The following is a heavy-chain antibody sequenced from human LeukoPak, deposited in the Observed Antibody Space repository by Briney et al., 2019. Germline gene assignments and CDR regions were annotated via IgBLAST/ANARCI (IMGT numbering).Heavy chain of an antibody. V-gene: IGHV4-59*01. CDR1: GGSISRYY. D-gene: IGHD5-24*01. CDR3: AREVRRDGYNRFDY. CDR2: IYYSGST. Sequence: SETLSLTCTVSGGSISRYYWSWIRQPPGKGLEWIGYIYYSGSTNYNPSLKSRVTISVDTSKNQFSLKLSSVTAADTAVYYCAREVRRDGYNRFDYWGQGTLVTVSS. J-gene: IGHJ4*02.